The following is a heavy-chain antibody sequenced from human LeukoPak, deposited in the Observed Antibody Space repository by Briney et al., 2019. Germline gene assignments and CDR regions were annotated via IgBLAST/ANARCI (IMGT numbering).Heavy chain of an antibody. Sequence: RASVKVSCKTSGYTFSSYAMHWVRQAPGQRLEWMGCINGDNGNTQYSQKFQGRVTFTRDTSASTAYMELSSLTSEDMAVFYCARSPDYGDYEVSDYWGQGTLVTVSS. CDR2: INGDNGNT. V-gene: IGHV1-3*03. CDR3: ARSPDYGDYEVSDY. D-gene: IGHD4-17*01. CDR1: GYTFSSYA. J-gene: IGHJ4*02.